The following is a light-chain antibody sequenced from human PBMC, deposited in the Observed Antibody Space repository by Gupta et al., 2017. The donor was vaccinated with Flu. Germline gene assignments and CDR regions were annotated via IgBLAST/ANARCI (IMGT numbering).Light chain of an antibody. CDR3: QQDDTSRT. Sequence: EIVLTQSPGTLSLSPGERATLSCRASQSFSSSYLAWYQQKPGQAPRLLIYGASSRATGIPDRFSGSGSGTDFTLTSNRVEPEDFAVYYWQQDDTSRTFGQGTKVEIK. J-gene: IGKJ1*01. CDR1: QSFSSSY. CDR2: GAS. V-gene: IGKV3-20*01.